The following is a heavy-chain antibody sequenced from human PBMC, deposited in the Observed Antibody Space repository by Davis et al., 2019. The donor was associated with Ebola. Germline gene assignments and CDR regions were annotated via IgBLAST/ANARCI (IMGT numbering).Heavy chain of an antibody. CDR3: ASDYSSGWYFDY. CDR1: GFTFSSYS. V-gene: IGHV3-21*01. J-gene: IGHJ4*02. D-gene: IGHD6-19*01. CDR2: ISSSSSYI. Sequence: GGSLRLSCAASGFTFSSYSMNWVRQAPGKGLEWVSSISSSSSYIYYADSVKGRFTISRDNAKNSLYLQMNSLRAEDTAVYYCASDYSSGWYFDYWGQGTLVTVSS.